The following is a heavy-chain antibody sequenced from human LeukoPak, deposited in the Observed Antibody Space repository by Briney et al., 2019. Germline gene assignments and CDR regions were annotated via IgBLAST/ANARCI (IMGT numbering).Heavy chain of an antibody. D-gene: IGHD3-9*01. J-gene: IGHJ6*03. CDR1: GGSISSGSYY. CDR3: ARLGYDILTGWYYMDV. Sequence: PSETLSLTCTVSGGSISSGSYYWGWIRQPAGKGLEWIGRIYTSGSTNYNPSLKSRVTISVDTSKNQFSLKLSSVTAADTAVYYCARLGYDILTGWYYMDVWGKGTTVTISS. CDR2: IYTSGST. V-gene: IGHV4-61*02.